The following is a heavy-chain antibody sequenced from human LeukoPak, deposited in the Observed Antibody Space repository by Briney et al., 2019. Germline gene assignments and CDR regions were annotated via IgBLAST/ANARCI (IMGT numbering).Heavy chain of an antibody. Sequence: PGGSLRLSCAASGFTVSSNYMSWVRQAPGKGLEWVSVIYSGGSTYYADSVKGRFTISRDNSKNTLYLQMNSLRAEDTAMYYCARDQRDDFWSGFYYMDVWGKGTTVTVSS. V-gene: IGHV3-53*01. D-gene: IGHD3-3*01. CDR2: IYSGGST. CDR1: GFTVSSNY. CDR3: ARDQRDDFWSGFYYMDV. J-gene: IGHJ6*03.